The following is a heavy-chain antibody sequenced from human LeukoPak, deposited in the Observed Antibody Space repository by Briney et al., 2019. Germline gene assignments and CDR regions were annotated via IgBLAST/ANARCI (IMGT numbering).Heavy chain of an antibody. Sequence: GGSLRLSCAASGFTFSSYAMSWVRQAPGKGLEWVAVISYDGSNKYYADSVKGRFTISRDNSKNTLYLQMNSLRAEDTAVYYCADLDYDSSGPDPPLDYWGQGTLVTVSS. CDR2: ISYDGSNK. J-gene: IGHJ4*02. CDR3: ADLDYDSSGPDPPLDY. V-gene: IGHV3-30*04. D-gene: IGHD3-22*01. CDR1: GFTFSSYA.